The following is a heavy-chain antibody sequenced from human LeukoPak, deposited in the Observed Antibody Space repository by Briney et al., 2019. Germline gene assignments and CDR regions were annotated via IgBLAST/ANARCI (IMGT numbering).Heavy chain of an antibody. CDR1: GGSISSGGYS. D-gene: IGHD4-17*01. CDR3: ARAHDYGDYVDAFDI. Sequence: PSETLSLTCAVSGGSISSGGYSWSWIRQPPGKGLEWIGYIYYSGSTNYNPSLKSRVTISVDTSKNQFSLKLSSVTAADTAVYYCARAHDYGDYVDAFDIWGQGTMVTVSS. CDR2: IYYSGST. J-gene: IGHJ3*02. V-gene: IGHV4-61*08.